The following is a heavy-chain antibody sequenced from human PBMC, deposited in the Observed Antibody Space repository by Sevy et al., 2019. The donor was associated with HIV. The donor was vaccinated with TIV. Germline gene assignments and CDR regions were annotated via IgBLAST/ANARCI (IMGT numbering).Heavy chain of an antibody. CDR2: ISYSGSS. V-gene: IGHV4-39*02. CDR3: ARATYDPAYRKQPSFDH. D-gene: IGHD5-12*01. CDR1: DDSINNDLYY. Sequence: SETLSLTCTVSDDSINNDLYYWGWIRQPPGKELEWIGTISYSGSSSYNPSLQSRVTMSVDTSKDHFSLKLNSVTAADSAVYYCARATYDPAYRKQPSFDHWGQGALVTVSS. J-gene: IGHJ4*02.